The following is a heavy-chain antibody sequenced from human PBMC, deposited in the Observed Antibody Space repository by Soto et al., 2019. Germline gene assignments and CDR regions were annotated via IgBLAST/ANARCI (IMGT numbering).Heavy chain of an antibody. CDR3: EKSIAPTGMDV. D-gene: IGHD6-6*01. V-gene: IGHV3-9*01. J-gene: IGHJ6*02. CDR2: ISWNSGSI. CDR1: GFTFDDYA. Sequence: EVQLVESGGGLVQPGRSLRLSCAASGFTFDDYAMHWVRQAPGKGLEWVSGISWNSGSIGYADSVKGRFTISRDNAKNSLYLQMNSLRAEDTALYYCEKSIAPTGMDVWGQGTTVTVSS.